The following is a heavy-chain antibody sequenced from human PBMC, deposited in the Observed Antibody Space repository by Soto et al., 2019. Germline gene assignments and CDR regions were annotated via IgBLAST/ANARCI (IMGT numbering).Heavy chain of an antibody. Sequence: QVQLVESGGGVVQPGRSLRLSCAASGFTFSSYAMHWVRQAPGKGLEWVAVISYDGSNKYYADSVKSRFTISRDNSRNTLYLQMSSLRAEETAVYYCMTRRRAVAGTDDYWGQGTLVTVSS. CDR1: GFTFSSYA. V-gene: IGHV3-30-3*01. J-gene: IGHJ4*02. CDR3: MTRRRAVAGTDDY. CDR2: ISYDGSNK. D-gene: IGHD6-19*01.